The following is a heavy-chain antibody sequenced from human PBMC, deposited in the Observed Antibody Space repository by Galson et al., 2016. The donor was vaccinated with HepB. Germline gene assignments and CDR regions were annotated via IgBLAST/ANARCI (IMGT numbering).Heavy chain of an antibody. CDR3: ARGGGYETIDAFDI. Sequence: TLSLTCTVSGGSISSGGYYWSWIRQHPGKGLEWIGYIYYSGRTYYNPSLKSRVTISVDTSKNQFSLKLSSVTAADTAVYYCARGGGYETIDAFDIWGQGTMVTVSS. J-gene: IGHJ3*02. V-gene: IGHV4-31*03. D-gene: IGHD1-26*01. CDR1: GGSISSGGYY. CDR2: IYYSGRT.